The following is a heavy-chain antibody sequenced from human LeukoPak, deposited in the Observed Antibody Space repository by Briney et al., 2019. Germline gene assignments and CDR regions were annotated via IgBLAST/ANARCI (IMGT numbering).Heavy chain of an antibody. J-gene: IGHJ6*03. CDR2: INPNSGGT. D-gene: IGHD3-22*01. V-gene: IGHV1-2*02. CDR1: GYTFTGYY. CDR3: ARYYYDSSGYYYGYYYYYMDV. Sequence: ASVKVSCKASGYTFTGYYMHWVRQAPGQGLEWMGWINPNSGGTNYAQKFQGRVTITRNTSISTAYMELSSLRSEDTAVYYCARYYYDSSGYYYGYYYYYMDVWGKGTTVTVSS.